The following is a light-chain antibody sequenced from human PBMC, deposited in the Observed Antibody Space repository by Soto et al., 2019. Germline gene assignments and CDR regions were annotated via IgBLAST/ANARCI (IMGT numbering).Light chain of an antibody. V-gene: IGKV1-33*01. CDR3: QQYDNLPYT. Sequence: DIQMTQSPSSLSASVGDRVTITCQASQDISNYLNWYQQKPVKAPKLLIYDASNLETGVPSRFSGSGSGTDFTFTISSLQTEDIATYYCQQYDNLPYTFGQGTKLEIK. J-gene: IGKJ2*01. CDR2: DAS. CDR1: QDISNY.